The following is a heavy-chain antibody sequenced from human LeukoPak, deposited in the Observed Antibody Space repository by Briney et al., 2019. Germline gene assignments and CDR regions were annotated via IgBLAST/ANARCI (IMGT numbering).Heavy chain of an antibody. Sequence: SVKVSCEASGGTFSNFAFSWVRQAPGQGLEWMGGIIPVFGTTNYAQKFQGRVTITTDKSTSTAYMELSSLRSADTAVYYCARMTYFYDGQGSYYFDYWGPGTLVTVSS. J-gene: IGHJ4*02. CDR1: GGTFSNFA. CDR3: ARMTYFYDGQGSYYFDY. V-gene: IGHV1-69*05. CDR2: IIPVFGTT. D-gene: IGHD3-16*01.